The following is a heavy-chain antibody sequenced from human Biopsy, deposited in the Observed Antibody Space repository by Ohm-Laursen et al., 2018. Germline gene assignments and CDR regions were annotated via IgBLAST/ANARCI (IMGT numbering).Heavy chain of an antibody. CDR3: AKTRGEARAAANF. Sequence: SLRLSCTASGFTFSSYAMTWVRQAPGKGLDWVSGVGGSGDSTYYADSVKGRFSISRDNSNNTLYLQMNSLRVDDTTVYYCAKTRGEARAAANFWGQGTLVTVSS. D-gene: IGHD6-13*01. CDR1: GFTFSSYA. V-gene: IGHV3-23*01. CDR2: VGGSGDST. J-gene: IGHJ4*02.